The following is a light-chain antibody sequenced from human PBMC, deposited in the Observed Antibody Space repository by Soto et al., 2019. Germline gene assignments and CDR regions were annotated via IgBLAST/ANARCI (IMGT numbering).Light chain of an antibody. Sequence: EIVLTQSPATLSLSPGERATLSCRASQSISSSLAWYQQKPGQAPRLLIYDASTRATGFPARFSGSGSGTDFTFTFGSLEPEDFAVYYCQQRSEWPRTFGQGTKVDIK. CDR1: QSISSS. V-gene: IGKV3-11*01. J-gene: IGKJ1*01. CDR3: QQRSEWPRT. CDR2: DAS.